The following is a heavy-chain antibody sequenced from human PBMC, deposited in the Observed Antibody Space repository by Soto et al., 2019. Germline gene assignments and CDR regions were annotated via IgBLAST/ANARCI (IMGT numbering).Heavy chain of an antibody. CDR1: GYTFTTYA. V-gene: IGHV1-18*01. J-gene: IGHJ4*02. Sequence: QVQLVQSGAELKKPGASVKVSCKASGYTFTTYAISWVRQAPGQGLEWMGWISAYNGNTKYAQNLQGRVTMTTDTSTSTAYMEMRSLRSYDTAVYYCTRDGPPFDYWGQGTLVTVSS. CDR3: TRDGPPFDY. CDR2: ISAYNGNT.